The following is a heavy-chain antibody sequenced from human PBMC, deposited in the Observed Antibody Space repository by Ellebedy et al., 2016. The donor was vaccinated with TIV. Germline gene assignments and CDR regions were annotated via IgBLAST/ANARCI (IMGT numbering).Heavy chain of an antibody. CDR3: ARDPSSGSREYFYGMDV. Sequence: GRTNYNPSLKSRVTISVDTSKNQFSLKLSSVTAADTAVYYCARDPSSGSREYFYGMDVWGQGATVTVSS. D-gene: IGHD1-26*01. V-gene: IGHV4-59*01. J-gene: IGHJ6*02. CDR2: GRT.